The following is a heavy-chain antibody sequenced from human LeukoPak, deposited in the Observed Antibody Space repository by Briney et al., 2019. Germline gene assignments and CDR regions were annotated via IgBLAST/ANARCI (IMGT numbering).Heavy chain of an antibody. CDR2: NYSGGST. Sequence: PGGSLRLSCAASGFTVSSNYMSWVRQAPGKGLEWVSVNYSGGSTYYADSVKGRFTISRDNSKNTLYLQMNSLRAEDTAVYYCATYMVRTDAYYDWGQGTLVTVSS. CDR1: GFTVSSNY. V-gene: IGHV3-53*01. J-gene: IGHJ4*02. CDR3: ATYMVRTDAYYD. D-gene: IGHD3-10*01.